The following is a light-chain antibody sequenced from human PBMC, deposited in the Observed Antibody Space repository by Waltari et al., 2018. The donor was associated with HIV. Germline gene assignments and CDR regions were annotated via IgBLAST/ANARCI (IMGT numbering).Light chain of an antibody. CDR3: QQYHSYPLT. CDR1: QVISSW. V-gene: IGKV1D-16*01. Sequence: DIQMAQFPSSLSAYVGDRVTITCRASQVISSWVAWYQQIPGKAPNSLIYAASNLQSGVPSRFIGSGSGTNFTLIINNLQPEDIATYFCQQYHSYPLTFGGGTKVEIK. CDR2: AAS. J-gene: IGKJ4*01.